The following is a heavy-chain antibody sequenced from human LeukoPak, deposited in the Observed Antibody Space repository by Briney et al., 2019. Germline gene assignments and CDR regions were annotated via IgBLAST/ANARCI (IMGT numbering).Heavy chain of an antibody. D-gene: IGHD5-12*01. CDR3: AREIVTSTSFDS. CDR2: ISSSSGYI. J-gene: IGHJ4*02. CDR1: GFTFSSYS. Sequence: GGSLRLSCAASGFTFSSYSMNWVRQASGKGLEWVSSISSSSGYIYYADSVKGRFTISRDNAKKSLYLQMNSLRAEDTAVYYCAREIVTSTSFDSWGQGTLVTVSS. V-gene: IGHV3-21*01.